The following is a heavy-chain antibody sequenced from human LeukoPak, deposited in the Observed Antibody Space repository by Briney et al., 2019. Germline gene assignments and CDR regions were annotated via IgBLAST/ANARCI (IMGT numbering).Heavy chain of an antibody. Sequence: NPSQTLSLTCAVSGGSISSGGYSWSWIRQPPGKGLEWIGYIYNSGSNYYNPSLKSRVTISVDRSKNQFSLKLSPVTAADTAVYYCARVLRREQQLVPEFWFDPWGQGTLVTVSS. V-gene: IGHV4-30-2*01. J-gene: IGHJ5*02. CDR1: GGSISSGGYS. CDR2: IYNSGSN. CDR3: ARVLRREQQLVPEFWFDP. D-gene: IGHD6-13*01.